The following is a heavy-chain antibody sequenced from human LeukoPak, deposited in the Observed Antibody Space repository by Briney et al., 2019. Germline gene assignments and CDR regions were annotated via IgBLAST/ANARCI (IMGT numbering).Heavy chain of an antibody. CDR2: ISAYNGNT. J-gene: IGHJ5*02. D-gene: IGHD6-13*01. CDR3: ARDGDSSSWSPGLDP. Sequence: SVKVSCTASGYTFTSYGISWVRQAPGQGLEWMGWISAYNGNTNYAQKLQGRVTMTTDTSTSTAYMELRSLRSDDTAVYYCARDGDSSSWSPGLDPWGQGTLVTVSS. CDR1: GYTFTSYG. V-gene: IGHV1-18*01.